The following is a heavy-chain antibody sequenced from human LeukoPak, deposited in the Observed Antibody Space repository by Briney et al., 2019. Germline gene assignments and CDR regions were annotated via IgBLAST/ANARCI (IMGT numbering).Heavy chain of an antibody. J-gene: IGHJ4*02. V-gene: IGHV4-39*01. CDR1: GGSISSSSYY. CDR3: ARQNCYGSGSYYASPDY. Sequence: SETLSLTCTVSGGSISSSSYYWGWIRQPPGKGLEWIGSIYYSGSTYYNPSLKSRVTISVDTSKNQFSLKLSSVTAADTAVYYCARQNCYGSGSYYASPDYWGQGTLVTVSS. CDR2: IYYSGST. D-gene: IGHD3-10*01.